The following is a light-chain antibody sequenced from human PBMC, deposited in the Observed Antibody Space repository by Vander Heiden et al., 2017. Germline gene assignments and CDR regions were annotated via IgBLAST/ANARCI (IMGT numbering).Light chain of an antibody. Sequence: SYELPQPPSVSVSPGQTASITCSGDKLGDKYACWYQQKPGQSPVLVIYQDSKRPSGIPERFSGSNSGNTATLTISGTQAMDEADYYCQAWDSSTGHYVFGAGTKVTVL. V-gene: IGLV3-1*01. CDR1: KLGDKY. J-gene: IGLJ1*01. CDR2: QDS. CDR3: QAWDSSTGHYV.